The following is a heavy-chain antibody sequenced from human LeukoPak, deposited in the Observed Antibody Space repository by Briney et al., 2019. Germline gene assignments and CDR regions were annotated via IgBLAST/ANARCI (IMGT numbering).Heavy chain of an antibody. V-gene: IGHV3-48*03. CDR3: ARGGPLTSSGWPTFDY. Sequence: PGGSLRLSCAASGFTFSSYEMNWVRQAPGKGLEWVSYISSSGSTIYYADSVKGRFTISRDNAKNSLYLQMNSLRAEDTAVYYCARGGPLTSSGWPTFDYWGQGTLVTVSS. CDR1: GFTFSSYE. D-gene: IGHD6-19*01. J-gene: IGHJ4*02. CDR2: ISSSGSTI.